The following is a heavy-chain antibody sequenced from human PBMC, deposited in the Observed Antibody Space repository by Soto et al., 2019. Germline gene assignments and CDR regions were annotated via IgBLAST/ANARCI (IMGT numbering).Heavy chain of an antibody. CDR2: INPNSGGT. CDR1: GYIFTGYY. V-gene: IGHV1-2*04. Sequence: ASVKVSCKASGYIFTGYYMHWVRQAPGQGLEWMGWINPNSGGTNYAQKFQGWVTMTRDTSISTAYMELSRLRSDDTAVYYCAREVYGDYGGYFDLWGRGTLVTVSS. CDR3: AREVYGDYGGYFDL. J-gene: IGHJ2*01. D-gene: IGHD4-17*01.